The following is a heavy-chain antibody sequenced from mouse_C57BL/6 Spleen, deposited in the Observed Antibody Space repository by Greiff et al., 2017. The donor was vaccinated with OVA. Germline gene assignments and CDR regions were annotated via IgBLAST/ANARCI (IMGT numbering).Heavy chain of an antibody. V-gene: IGHV14-1*01. CDR1: GFNIKDYY. CDR2: IDPEDGDT. Sequence: VQLKESGAELVRPGASVKLSCTASGFNIKDYYMHWVKQRPEQGLEWIGRIDPEDGDTEYAPKFQGKATMTADTSSNTDYLQLSSLTSEDTAVYYCTITTVVEGAMDDWGQGTSVTVSS. CDR3: TITTVVEGAMDD. J-gene: IGHJ4*01. D-gene: IGHD1-1*01.